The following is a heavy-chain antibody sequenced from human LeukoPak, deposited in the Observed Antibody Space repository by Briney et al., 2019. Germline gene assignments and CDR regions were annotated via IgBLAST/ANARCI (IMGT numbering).Heavy chain of an antibody. CDR1: GFIFSSHW. Sequence: GGSLRLSCAASGFIFSSHWMSWVRQAPGKGLEWVASVNPDGSTRQYVDSVKGRFTISRDNAKNSLYLQMNSLRAEDTAVYYCARDRESPGTSYYYYYMDVWGKGTTVTVSS. J-gene: IGHJ6*03. CDR2: VNPDGSTR. D-gene: IGHD1-1*01. CDR3: ARDRESPGTSYYYYYMDV. V-gene: IGHV3-7*01.